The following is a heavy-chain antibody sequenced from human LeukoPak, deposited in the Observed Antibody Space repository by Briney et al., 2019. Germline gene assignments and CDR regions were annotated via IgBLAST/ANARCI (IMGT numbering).Heavy chain of an antibody. J-gene: IGHJ3*02. CDR3: ARDRLRGRAFDI. Sequence: PGGSLRLSCAASGFTFSTYEMNWVRQAPGKGLEWISYISNSGNTIYHADSVKGRFTVSRDNAKNSLYLQMNSLRAEDSAVYYCARDRLRGRAFDIWGQGTMVTVSS. CDR1: GFTFSTYE. CDR2: ISNSGNTI. D-gene: IGHD4-17*01. V-gene: IGHV3-48*03.